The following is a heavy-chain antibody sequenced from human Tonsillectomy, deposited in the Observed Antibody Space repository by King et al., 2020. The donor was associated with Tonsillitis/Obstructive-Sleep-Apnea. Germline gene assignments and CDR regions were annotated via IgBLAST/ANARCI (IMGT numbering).Heavy chain of an antibody. CDR2: IWFDGSNK. D-gene: IGHD4-17*01. CDR3: ARPRDYGDSHGVQH. CDR1: GFTFSNYV. Sequence: VQLVESGGGVVQPGRSLRLSCAASGFTFSNYVMHWVRQAPGKGLEWVAVIWFDGSNKYSADSVKGRFTISRDNSKNTLYLQMNSLRAEDTAVYYCARPRDYGDSHGVQHWVQG. V-gene: IGHV3-33*01. J-gene: IGHJ1*01.